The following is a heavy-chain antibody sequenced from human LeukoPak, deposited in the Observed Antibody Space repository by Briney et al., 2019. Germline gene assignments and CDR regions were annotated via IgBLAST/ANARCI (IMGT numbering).Heavy chain of an antibody. J-gene: IGHJ4*02. CDR2: ISTYTGNT. Sequence: ASVKVSCKASGYTFTSYGISWVRQAPGQGLECMGWISTYTGNTKYTQKLQGRVTMTADTSTRTAYMELRSLTSDDTAVYYCARGWIEMPTVYFDYWGQGTLVSVSS. D-gene: IGHD5-24*01. V-gene: IGHV1-18*01. CDR3: ARGWIEMPTVYFDY. CDR1: GYTFTSYG.